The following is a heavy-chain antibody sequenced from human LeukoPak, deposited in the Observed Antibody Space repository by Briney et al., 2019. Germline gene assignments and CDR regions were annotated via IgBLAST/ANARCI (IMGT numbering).Heavy chain of an antibody. CDR2: ISGSGGST. CDR1: GFTFSSYA. Sequence: GGSLRLSCAASGFTFSSYAMSWVRQAPGKGLEWGSAISGSGGSTYYADSVKGRFTIYRDNSKNTLYLQMNSLRAEETAVYYCAKDYEWELPLDYWGQGTLVTVSS. CDR3: AKDYEWELPLDY. D-gene: IGHD1-26*01. V-gene: IGHV3-23*01. J-gene: IGHJ4*02.